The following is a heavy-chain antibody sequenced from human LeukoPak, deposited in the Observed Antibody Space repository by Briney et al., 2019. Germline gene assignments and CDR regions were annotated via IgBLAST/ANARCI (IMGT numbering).Heavy chain of an antibody. CDR2: ISGSGGST. CDR1: GFTFSSYA. V-gene: IGHV3-23*01. D-gene: IGHD2-2*01. CDR3: AKDSRIDWPIVVVPAATYDY. Sequence: PGGSLRLSCAASGFTFSSYAMSWVRQAPGKGLEWVSAISGSGGSTYYADSVKGRFTISRDNSKNTLYLQMNSLRAEDTAVYYCAKDSRIDWPIVVVPAATYDYWGQGTLVTVSS. J-gene: IGHJ4*02.